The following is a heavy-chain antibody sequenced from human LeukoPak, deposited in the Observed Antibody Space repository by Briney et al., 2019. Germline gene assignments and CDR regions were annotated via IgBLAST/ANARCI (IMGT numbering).Heavy chain of an antibody. CDR1: GFTFSSNA. J-gene: IGHJ6*02. Sequence: PGGSLRLSCAGSGFTFSSNAMNWVRQAPGKGLEWVSSISGSGANTYYADSVKGRFTISRDNSKNTLYLQMNSLRAEDTAVYYCAKDVGYTAMVYYYYGMDVWGQGTTVTVSS. D-gene: IGHD5-18*01. CDR2: ISGSGANT. CDR3: AKDVGYTAMVYYYYGMDV. V-gene: IGHV3-23*01.